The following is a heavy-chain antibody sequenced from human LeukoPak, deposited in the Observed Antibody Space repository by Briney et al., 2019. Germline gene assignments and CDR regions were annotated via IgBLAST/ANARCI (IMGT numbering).Heavy chain of an antibody. D-gene: IGHD3-16*01. Sequence: SETLSLTCTVSGGSISSSSFYWGWIRQPPGRGLEWIGSIYYSGSTSYNPSLKSRVTISVDTSKNQFSLKLSSVTAADTAVYYCASFNGVTSYNWFDPWGQGTLVTVSS. CDR2: IYYSGST. CDR1: GGSISSSSFY. J-gene: IGHJ5*02. V-gene: IGHV4-39*01. CDR3: ASFNGVTSYNWFDP.